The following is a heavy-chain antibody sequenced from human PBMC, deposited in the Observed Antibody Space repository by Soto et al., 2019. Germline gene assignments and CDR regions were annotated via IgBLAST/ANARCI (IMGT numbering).Heavy chain of an antibody. V-gene: IGHV2-5*02. J-gene: IGHJ3*01. CDR3: AHTIVVVPTAHDAFDV. D-gene: IGHD2-2*01. CDR2: LYWDDDK. Sequence: QITLKESGPPRVKPTQTLTLTSTYSGFSLSSIGVGVVWIRLPPGKALQWLGILYWDDDKHYSPSLKSRISIAKDTSKDQVDLTLTNIDPVDTATYYCAHTIVVVPTAHDAFDVWGQGTMVTVSS. CDR1: GFSLSSIGVG.